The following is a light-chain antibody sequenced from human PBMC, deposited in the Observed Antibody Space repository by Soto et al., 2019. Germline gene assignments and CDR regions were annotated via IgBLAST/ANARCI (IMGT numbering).Light chain of an antibody. J-gene: IGKJ1*01. Sequence: DIQMTQSPSSLSASVGFRFNITCRASQGITYYLAWYQQKPGKVPKLLIYAASTLQSGVPSRFSGSGSGTELTLTISRLQPDDFATYYCQQYNSYSFGHGTKVDIK. CDR2: AAS. CDR3: QQYNSYS. V-gene: IGKV1-27*01. CDR1: QGITYY.